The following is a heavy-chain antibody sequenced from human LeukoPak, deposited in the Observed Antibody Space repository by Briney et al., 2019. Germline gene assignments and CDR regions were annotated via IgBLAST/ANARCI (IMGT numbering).Heavy chain of an antibody. CDR1: GFTFSSYS. V-gene: IGHV3-21*01. CDR3: ARDIAVAGDAFDI. Sequence: GGSLRLSCAASGFTFSSYSMNWVRQAPGKGLEWVSSISSSSSYIYYADSVKGRFTISRDNAKNSLYLQMNSLRAEDTAVYYRARDIAVAGDAFDIWGQGTMVTVSS. D-gene: IGHD6-19*01. J-gene: IGHJ3*02. CDR2: ISSSSSYI.